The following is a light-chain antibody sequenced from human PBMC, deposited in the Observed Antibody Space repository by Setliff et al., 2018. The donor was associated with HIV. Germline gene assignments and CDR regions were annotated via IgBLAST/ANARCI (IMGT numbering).Light chain of an antibody. V-gene: IGLV2-14*01. CDR1: SSDVGSYNY. CDR3: SSYTSSSLYV. J-gene: IGLJ1*01. Sequence: QSVLTQPASVSGSPGQSITISCTGTSSDVGSYNYVSWYQQHPGKAPKLMIYEVSNRPSGVSNRFSGSKSGNTASLTISGLQAEDEADYYCSSYTSSSLYVFGTGT. CDR2: EVS.